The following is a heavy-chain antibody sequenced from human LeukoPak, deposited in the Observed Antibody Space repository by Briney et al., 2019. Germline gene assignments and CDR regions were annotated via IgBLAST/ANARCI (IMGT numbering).Heavy chain of an antibody. CDR3: ARIVWGFCSGGSCHKGFDY. D-gene: IGHD2-15*01. V-gene: IGHV3-21*01. Sequence: GGSLRLSCAASGFTFSSYSMNWVGQAPGKRLEWVSSISSSSSYIYYADSVKGRFTISRDNAKNSLYLQMNSLRAEDTAVYYCARIVWGFCSGGSCHKGFDYWGQGTLVTVSS. CDR1: GFTFSSYS. J-gene: IGHJ4*02. CDR2: ISSSSSYI.